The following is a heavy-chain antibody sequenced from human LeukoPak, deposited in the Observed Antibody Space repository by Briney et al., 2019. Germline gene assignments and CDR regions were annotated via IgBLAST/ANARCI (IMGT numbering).Heavy chain of an antibody. CDR2: IKQDGSDE. D-gene: IGHD3-22*01. CDR1: GFPFSSYW. CDR3: ARATMIVVVLDAFDI. V-gene: IGHV3-7*01. J-gene: IGHJ3*02. Sequence: GGSLRLSCAASGFPFSSYWMSWVRQAPGKGLEWVANIKQDGSDEYYVDSVKGRFTISRDNAKNSLYLQMNSLRAEDTAVYYCARATMIVVVLDAFDIWGQGTMVTVSS.